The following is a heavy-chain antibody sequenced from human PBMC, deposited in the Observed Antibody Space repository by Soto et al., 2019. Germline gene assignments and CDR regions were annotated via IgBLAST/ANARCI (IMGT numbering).Heavy chain of an antibody. CDR1: GYTFYSHS. Sequence: QAQLVQSGAEVKKPGASVKVSCKASGYTFYSHSISWVRQAPGQGLEWMGRINADYGNTQYAQKFRGRVTMTTDTATTTVYMELTNLRSDDTAVYYCARCIQGDYYYAIDVWGQGTTVTFSS. D-gene: IGHD5-18*01. CDR3: ARCIQGDYYYAIDV. CDR2: INADYGNT. J-gene: IGHJ6*02. V-gene: IGHV1-18*01.